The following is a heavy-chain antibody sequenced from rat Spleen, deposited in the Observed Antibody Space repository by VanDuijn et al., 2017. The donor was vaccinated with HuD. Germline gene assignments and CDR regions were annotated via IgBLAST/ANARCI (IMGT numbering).Heavy chain of an antibody. Sequence: EVQLVESGGGLVQPGGSLELSCAASGFIFSDYYMAWIHQAPSKGLDWVATISYDGINTYYRDSVKGRFTISRDDANNTLYLQMDSLRSEDTATYYCARRYDFDYWGQGVMVTVSS. J-gene: IGHJ2*01. D-gene: IGHD1-11*01. CDR2: ISYDGINT. CDR1: GFIFSDYY. CDR3: ARRYDFDY. V-gene: IGHV5-29*01.